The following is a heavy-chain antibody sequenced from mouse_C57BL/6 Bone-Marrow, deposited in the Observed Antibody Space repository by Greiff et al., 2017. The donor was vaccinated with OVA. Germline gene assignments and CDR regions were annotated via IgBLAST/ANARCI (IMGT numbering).Heavy chain of an antibody. V-gene: IGHV6-6*01. Sequence: EVKLVESGGGLVQPGGSMKLSCAASGFTFSDAWMDWVRQSPEKGLEWVAEIRNKANNHETYYAESVKGRFTISRDDSKSSVYLQMNSLRAEDTGIYYCTRLILLRYYAMDYWGQGTSVTVSS. CDR3: TRLILLRYYAMDY. CDR1: GFTFSDAW. J-gene: IGHJ4*01. D-gene: IGHD1-1*01. CDR2: IRNKANNHET.